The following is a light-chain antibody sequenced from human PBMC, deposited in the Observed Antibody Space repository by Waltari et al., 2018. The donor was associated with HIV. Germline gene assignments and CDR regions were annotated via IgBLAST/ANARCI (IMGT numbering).Light chain of an antibody. Sequence: QSVLTQPPSVSGAPGQRVTISCPGRSSNTGAGYDVHWYQQLPGTAPRILRYDNAIRPSGVPERFSGCKSGTSASLAIAGRQDEDEAVYYCQSYDRSLSVWVFGGGTKVTVL. CDR3: QSYDRSLSVWV. CDR2: DNA. CDR1: SSNTGAGYD. V-gene: IGLV1-40*01. J-gene: IGLJ3*02.